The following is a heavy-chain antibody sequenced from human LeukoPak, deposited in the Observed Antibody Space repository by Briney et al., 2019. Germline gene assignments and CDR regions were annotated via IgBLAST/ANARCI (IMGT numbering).Heavy chain of an antibody. J-gene: IGHJ4*02. CDR1: GFTFSSYS. D-gene: IGHD3-10*01. V-gene: IGHV3-21*01. Sequence: GRSLRLSCAASGFTFSSYSMNWVRQAPGEWLEWVSSISTSSSYIYYADSVKGRFTISRDNSKNTLYLQMNSLRAEDTAVYYCAKDQDVLLWFGELAFDYWGQGTLVTVSS. CDR3: AKDQDVLLWFGELAFDY. CDR2: ISTSSSYI.